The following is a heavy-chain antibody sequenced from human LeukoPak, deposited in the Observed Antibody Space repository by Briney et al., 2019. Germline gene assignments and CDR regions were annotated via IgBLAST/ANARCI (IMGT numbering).Heavy chain of an antibody. D-gene: IGHD3-3*01. V-gene: IGHV4-34*01. Sequence: SETLSLTCAVYGGSFSGYYWSWIRQPPGKGLEWIGEINHSGSTNYNPSLKSRVTISVDTSKNQFSLKLSSVTAADTAVYYCARRNQYYDFWSGYFSYFDYWGQGTLVTVSS. CDR2: INHSGST. J-gene: IGHJ4*02. CDR1: GGSFSGYY. CDR3: ARRNQYYDFWSGYFSYFDY.